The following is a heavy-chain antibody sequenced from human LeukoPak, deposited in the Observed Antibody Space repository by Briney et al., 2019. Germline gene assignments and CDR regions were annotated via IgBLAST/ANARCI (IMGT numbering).Heavy chain of an antibody. CDR2: IAISSRNT. CDR1: GFNFIDYS. D-gene: IGHD5-12*01. Sequence: GGSLRLSCAASGFNFIDYSMNWVRQAPGKGLEWISYIAISSRNTNYAHPANGRFPISSDQARNTLYLQMNSLRVEDTAVYYCARDHRYAFDNWGHGTLVTVSS. CDR3: ARDHRYAFDN. J-gene: IGHJ4*01. V-gene: IGHV3-48*01.